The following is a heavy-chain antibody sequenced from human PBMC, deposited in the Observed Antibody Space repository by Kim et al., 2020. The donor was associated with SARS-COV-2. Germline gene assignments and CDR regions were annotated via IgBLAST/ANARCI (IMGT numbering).Heavy chain of an antibody. Sequence: SETLSLTCSVSGGSISSSSYYWGWIRQPPGKGLEWMGSVYYTGSTLYNPSLKSRVTVSVDTSKNQFSLRLSSVTAADTAVYYCARQGNNRLLLYAMDVWGQGTTVTVSS. CDR3: ARQGNNRLLLYAMDV. CDR2: VYYTGST. J-gene: IGHJ6*02. D-gene: IGHD2-15*01. V-gene: IGHV4-39*01. CDR1: GGSISSSSYY.